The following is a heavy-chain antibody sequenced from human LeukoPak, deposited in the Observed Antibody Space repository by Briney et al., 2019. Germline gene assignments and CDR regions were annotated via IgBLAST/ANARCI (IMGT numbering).Heavy chain of an antibody. CDR2: TYYRSKWYN. CDR3: ASDRGVGAAVYFDY. Sequence: SQTLSLTCAISGDSVSSNSATWNWIRQSPSRGLEWLGRTYYRSKWYNDYAVSVKSRISINLDTSKNQFSLHLNSVTPEDTAVCYCASDRGVGAAVYFDYWGQGTLVTVSS. CDR1: GDSVSSNSAT. D-gene: IGHD6-13*01. J-gene: IGHJ4*02. V-gene: IGHV6-1*01.